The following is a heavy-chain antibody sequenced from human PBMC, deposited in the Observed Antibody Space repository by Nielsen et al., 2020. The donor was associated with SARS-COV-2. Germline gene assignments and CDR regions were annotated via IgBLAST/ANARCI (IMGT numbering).Heavy chain of an antibody. D-gene: IGHD1-26*01. CDR1: GGSFSSNSYY. V-gene: IGHV4-39*01. Sequence: SETLSLTCTVSGGSFSSNSYYWGWIRQPPGKGLEWIACIYYSGTTYYNPSLKSRVAISIDTSKNQFSLKVTSVTAADTAVYYCARSGPRRNNAFDIWGQGSMVTVSS. CDR3: ARSGPRRNNAFDI. CDR2: IYYSGTT. J-gene: IGHJ3*02.